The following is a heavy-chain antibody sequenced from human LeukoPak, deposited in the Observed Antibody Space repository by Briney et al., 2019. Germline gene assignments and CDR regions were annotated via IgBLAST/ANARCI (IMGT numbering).Heavy chain of an antibody. Sequence: GASVKVSCKASGYTFTGYYMHWVRQAPGQGLEWMGWINPNSGGTNYAQKFQGWVTMTRATSISTAYMELSRLRSDDTAVYYCARDRRGIAVAGRPRWFDPWGQGTLVTVSS. CDR2: INPNSGGT. V-gene: IGHV1-2*04. CDR1: GYTFTGYY. CDR3: ARDRRGIAVAGRPRWFDP. J-gene: IGHJ5*02. D-gene: IGHD6-19*01.